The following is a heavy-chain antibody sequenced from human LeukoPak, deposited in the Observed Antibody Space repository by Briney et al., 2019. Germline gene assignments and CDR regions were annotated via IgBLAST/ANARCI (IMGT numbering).Heavy chain of an antibody. J-gene: IGHJ6*03. V-gene: IGHV3-48*01. Sequence: GGSLRLSFAASGFTFSSYSMNWVRQAPGKGLEWVSYISSSSSTIYYADSVKGRFTISRDNAKNSLYLQMNSLRAEDTAVYYCARVGTPITIFGVVTQYYYYYMDVWGKGTTVTVSS. CDR2: ISSSSSTI. CDR1: GFTFSSYS. CDR3: ARVGTPITIFGVVTQYYYYYMDV. D-gene: IGHD3-3*01.